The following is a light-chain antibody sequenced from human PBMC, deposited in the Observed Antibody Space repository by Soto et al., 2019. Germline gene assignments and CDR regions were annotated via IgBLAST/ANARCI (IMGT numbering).Light chain of an antibody. V-gene: IGLV1-47*01. J-gene: IGLJ2*01. Sequence: QSVLTQPPSASGTPGQRVTISCSGSSSNIGSNYGYWYQQLPGTAPKLLIYRNNQPPSGVPDRFSGSKSGTSASLAISGLRSEDEADYYCAAWDDSLSGPVFGGGTKLTVL. CDR2: RNN. CDR1: SSNIGSNY. CDR3: AAWDDSLSGPV.